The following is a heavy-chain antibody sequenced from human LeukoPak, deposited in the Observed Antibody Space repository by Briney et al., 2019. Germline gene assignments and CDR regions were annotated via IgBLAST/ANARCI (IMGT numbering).Heavy chain of an antibody. D-gene: IGHD2-15*01. CDR3: ARLVGSCSGGLCYGNYDS. J-gene: IGHJ4*02. V-gene: IGHV5-51*01. CDR1: GHSFTNYW. CDR2: VYPGDSET. Sequence: GESLKISCKAYGHSFTNYWIGWVRQMPGKGLEWMAIVYPGDSETRYSPSFRGEVTISADKSISAAYLQWSSLKASDTAMYYCARLVGSCSGGLCYGNYDSWGQGTRVTVSS.